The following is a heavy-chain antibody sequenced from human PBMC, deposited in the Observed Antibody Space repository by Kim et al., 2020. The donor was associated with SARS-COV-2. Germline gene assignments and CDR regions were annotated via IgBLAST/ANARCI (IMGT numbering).Heavy chain of an antibody. V-gene: IGHV4-34*01. CDR1: GGSFSGYY. CDR2: INHSGST. D-gene: IGHD3-10*01. J-gene: IGHJ5*02. Sequence: SETLSLTCAVYGGSFSGYYWSWIRQPPGKGLEWIGEINHSGSTNYNPSLKSRVTISVDTSKNQFSLKLSSVTAADTAVYYCAREAVRGARVRTWPGGTWFDPWGQGTLVTVSS. CDR3: AREAVRGARVRTWPGGTWFDP.